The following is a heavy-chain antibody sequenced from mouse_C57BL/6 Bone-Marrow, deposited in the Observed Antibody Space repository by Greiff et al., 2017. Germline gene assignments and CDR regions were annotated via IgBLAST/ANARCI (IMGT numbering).Heavy chain of an antibody. CDR2: IYPGSGST. J-gene: IGHJ1*03. V-gene: IGHV1-55*01. Sequence: QVPLQQPGAELVKPGASVKMSCKASGYTFTSYWITWVKQRPGHGLEWIGDIYPGSGSTNYNEKFKSKATLTVDPSSSTAYMQLSILTSEDSAVYYCARPYYSNYWYFDVWGTGTTVTVSS. D-gene: IGHD2-5*01. CDR1: GYTFTSYW. CDR3: ARPYYSNYWYFDV.